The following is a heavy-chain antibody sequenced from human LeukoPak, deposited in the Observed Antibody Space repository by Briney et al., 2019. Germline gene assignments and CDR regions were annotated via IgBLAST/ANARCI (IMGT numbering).Heavy chain of an antibody. CDR3: AKAGRIVGTTSSGGSKMGSLDH. V-gene: IGHV3-30*02. J-gene: IGHJ4*02. Sequence: PGGSLRLSCAASGFTFSNYGMHWVRQAPGKGLEWVAFTRYDGSNKYYADSVQGRFTISRDNSKNAVYLQMNSLRAEDTAVYYCAKAGRIVGTTSSGGSKMGSLDHWGQGTQVTVSS. CDR1: GFTFSNYG. CDR2: TRYDGSNK. D-gene: IGHD1-26*01.